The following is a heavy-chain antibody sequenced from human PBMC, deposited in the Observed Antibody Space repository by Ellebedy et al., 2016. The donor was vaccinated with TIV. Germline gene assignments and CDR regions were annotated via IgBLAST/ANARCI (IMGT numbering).Heavy chain of an antibody. D-gene: IGHD3-16*01. V-gene: IGHV3-66*01. CDR3: ARDPGGGGDYGYKWFDP. J-gene: IGHJ5*02. CDR1: GFTVSSFF. Sequence: GESLKISCTASGFTVSSFFMSWVRQAPGKGLEWVSVIYSDGGTNYTDSVKGRFTMSRDSSDNTLSLQMNSLRVEDTAVYYCARDPGGGGDYGYKWFDPWGQGTLVTVSS. CDR2: IYSDGGT.